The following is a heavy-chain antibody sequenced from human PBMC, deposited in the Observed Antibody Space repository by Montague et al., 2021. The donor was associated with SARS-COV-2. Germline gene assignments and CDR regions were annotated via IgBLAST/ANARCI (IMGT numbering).Heavy chain of an antibody. D-gene: IGHD6-19*01. Sequence: SLRLSCAGSGFTFDSHAMSWVRQAPGKGLEWVAGISDGGTSTYYADSVKGRLIIPRDNSKSTLYLQIHSLRAEDTAVYYCAKDLETSGWYTFFFDSWGQGTLVTVSS. J-gene: IGHJ4*02. CDR1: GFTFDSHA. CDR2: ISDGGTST. V-gene: IGHV3-23*01. CDR3: AKDLETSGWYTFFFDS.